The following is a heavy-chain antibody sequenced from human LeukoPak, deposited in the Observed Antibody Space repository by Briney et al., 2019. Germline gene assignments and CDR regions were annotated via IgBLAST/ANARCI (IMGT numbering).Heavy chain of an antibody. CDR1: GHTFTSYG. CDR2: IEPNSGGA. Sequence: ASVKVSCKASGHTFTSYGISWVRQAPGQGLEWMGGIEPNSGGAVYGQNFRGRVTVTRDTSVSTAYMELSRLRSDDTAVYYCAIENYYDSSGYSKAFDYWGQGTLVTVSS. CDR3: AIENYYDSSGYSKAFDY. J-gene: IGHJ4*02. D-gene: IGHD3-22*01. V-gene: IGHV1-2*02.